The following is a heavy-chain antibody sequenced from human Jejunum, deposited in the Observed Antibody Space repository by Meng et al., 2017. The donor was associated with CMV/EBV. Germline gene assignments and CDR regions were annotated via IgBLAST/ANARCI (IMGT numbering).Heavy chain of an antibody. CDR3: ARGRRNEPLFDY. V-gene: IGHV1-18*01. CDR1: GYTFTNYG. D-gene: IGHD1-14*01. Sequence: QAQLVQSGGEVKKPGASVKVSCKASGYTFTNYGITLVRQAPGQGLEWMGWINAYNGDTNYAQTLQGRVTMTTDTSTSTAYMELRSLRSDDTAVYYCARGRRNEPLFDYWGQGTLVTVSS. CDR2: INAYNGDT. J-gene: IGHJ4*02.